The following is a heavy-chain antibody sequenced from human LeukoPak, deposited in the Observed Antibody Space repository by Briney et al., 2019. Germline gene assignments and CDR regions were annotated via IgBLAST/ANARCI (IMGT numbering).Heavy chain of an antibody. CDR1: GFTFSSYA. J-gene: IGHJ4*02. V-gene: IGHV3-23*01. Sequence: GGSLRLSCAASGFTFSSYAMSWVRQAPGKGLEWVSAISGSGGSTYYADSVKGRFTISRDNSKNTLYLQMNSLRAEDTAVYYCANHPGSYSNLDYWGQGTLVTVSS. CDR2: ISGSGGST. D-gene: IGHD1-26*01. CDR3: ANHPGSYSNLDY.